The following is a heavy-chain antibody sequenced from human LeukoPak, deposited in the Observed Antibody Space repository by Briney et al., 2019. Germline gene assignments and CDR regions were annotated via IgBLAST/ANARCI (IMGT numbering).Heavy chain of an antibody. CDR2: IKQDGSEK. V-gene: IGHV3-7*01. CDR1: GFTCSSYW. J-gene: IGHJ4*02. CDR3: ARERGSYIDY. Sequence: GGSLRLSCAASGFTCSSYWMSWVRQAPGKGLEWVANIKQDGSEKYYVDSVKGRFTISRDNAKNSLYLQMNSLRAEDTAVYYCARERGSYIDYWGQGTLVTVSS. D-gene: IGHD1-26*01.